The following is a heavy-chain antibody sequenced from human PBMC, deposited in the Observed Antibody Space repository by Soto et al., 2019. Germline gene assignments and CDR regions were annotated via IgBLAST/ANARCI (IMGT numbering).Heavy chain of an antibody. D-gene: IGHD3-9*01. CDR1: GGTFSTYA. CDR3: ARSWLKTSGDILTGLDE. V-gene: IGHV1-69*04. CDR2: IIPIVDIS. J-gene: IGHJ4*02. Sequence: PSVKVSCKASGGTFSTYAITWVRQAPGQGLEWMGRIIPIVDISNYAQKFQGRVTITADKSTRTAYMELSSLRSEDTAVYYCARSWLKTSGDILTGLDEWGQGTLVTVSS.